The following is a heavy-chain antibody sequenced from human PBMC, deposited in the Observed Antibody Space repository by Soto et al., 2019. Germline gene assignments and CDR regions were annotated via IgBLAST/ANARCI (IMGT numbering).Heavy chain of an antibody. D-gene: IGHD2-15*01. CDR3: ARARDCSGGRCYSYYYYGMDV. CDR1: GGSFSGYY. V-gene: IGHV4-34*01. CDR2: INHSGST. Sequence: SETLSLTCAVYGGSFSGYYWSWIRQPPGKGLEWIGEINHSGSTNYNPSLKSRVTISVDTSKNQFSLKLSSVTAADTAVYYCARARDCSGGRCYSYYYYGMDVWGQGTTVTVSS. J-gene: IGHJ6*02.